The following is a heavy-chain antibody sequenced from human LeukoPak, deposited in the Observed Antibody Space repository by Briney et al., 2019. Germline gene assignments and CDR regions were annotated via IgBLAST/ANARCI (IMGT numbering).Heavy chain of an antibody. CDR2: INPNSGGT. V-gene: IGHV1-2*06. CDR3: ARAKYYYDSSGHPEDY. CDR1: GYTFTGYY. J-gene: IGHJ4*02. Sequence: ASVKVSCKASGYTFTGYYMHWLRQAPGQGLEWMGRINPNSGGTNYAQKFQGRVTITRDTSISTAYMELSRLRSDDTAVYYCARAKYYYDSSGHPEDYWGQGTLVTVSS. D-gene: IGHD3-22*01.